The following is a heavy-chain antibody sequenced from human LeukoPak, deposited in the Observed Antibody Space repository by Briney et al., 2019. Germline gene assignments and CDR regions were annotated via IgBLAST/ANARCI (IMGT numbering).Heavy chain of an antibody. Sequence: PGGSLRLSCAVSGFALSSYWMSWVRQAPGKGLEWVANMKYDGSEIYYVDSVKGRFTISRDNAKSSLYLQMNSLRAEDTAVYYCAREGTITAYNFDYWGQGTLVTVSS. CDR3: AREGTITAYNFDY. J-gene: IGHJ4*02. CDR2: MKYDGSEI. V-gene: IGHV3-7*05. CDR1: GFALSSYW. D-gene: IGHD5-12*01.